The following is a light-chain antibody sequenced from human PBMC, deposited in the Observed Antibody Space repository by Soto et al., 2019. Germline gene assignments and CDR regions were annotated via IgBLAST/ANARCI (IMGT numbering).Light chain of an antibody. Sequence: DIQMTQSPSSLSASVGDRATITCQASQDISNYLNWYQQKPGKAPKLLIYDASNLETGVPSRFSGSGSGTDFTFTISSLQPEDIATYYCQQYDNLPLTFGRGTKVDIK. V-gene: IGKV1-33*01. CDR3: QQYDNLPLT. CDR2: DAS. J-gene: IGKJ4*01. CDR1: QDISNY.